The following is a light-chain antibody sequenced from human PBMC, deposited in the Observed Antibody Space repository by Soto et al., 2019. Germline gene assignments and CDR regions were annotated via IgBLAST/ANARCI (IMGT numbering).Light chain of an antibody. J-gene: IGKJ1*01. Sequence: DIVMTQSPLSLPVTPGEPASISCRSSLSLLHSNGYNCLDWYLQKPGQSPQLLIYLGSNRASGVPDRFSGSGSGTDFTLKISRVEAEDVGVYYCVQTLQTPRTFGQGTKVEIK. V-gene: IGKV2-28*01. CDR3: VQTLQTPRT. CDR2: LGS. CDR1: LSLLHSNGYNC.